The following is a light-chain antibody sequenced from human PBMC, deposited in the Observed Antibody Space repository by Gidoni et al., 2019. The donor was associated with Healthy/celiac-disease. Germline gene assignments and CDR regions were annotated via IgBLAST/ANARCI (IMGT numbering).Light chain of an antibody. Sequence: QSALTQPSSVPSPPGLSITIPCTGTSSDVGGYNYVSWYQQHPGKAPKLMIYDVSNRPSGVSNRLSGSKSGNTASLTITGLQDEDEADYYCRSYTSSSTLVVFGGGTKLTVL. CDR3: RSYTSSSTLVV. CDR2: DVS. CDR1: SSDVGGYNY. J-gene: IGLJ2*01. V-gene: IGLV2-14*03.